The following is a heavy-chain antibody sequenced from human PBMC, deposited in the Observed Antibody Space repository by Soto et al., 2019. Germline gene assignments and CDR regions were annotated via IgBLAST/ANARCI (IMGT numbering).Heavy chain of an antibody. CDR3: ASLGRFPDAFDI. CDR2: IKQDGSEK. D-gene: IGHD1-26*01. Sequence: EVQLVESGGGLVQPGGSLRLSCAASGFTFSSYWMSWVRQAPGKGLEWVANIKQDGSEKYYVDSVKGRFTISRDNAKNSLYIQMNGLRAEDTAVYYCASLGRFPDAFDIWGQGTMVTVS. V-gene: IGHV3-7*01. CDR1: GFTFSSYW. J-gene: IGHJ3*02.